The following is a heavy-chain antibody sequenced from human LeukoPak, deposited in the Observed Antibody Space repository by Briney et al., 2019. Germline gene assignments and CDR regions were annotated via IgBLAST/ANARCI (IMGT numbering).Heavy chain of an antibody. J-gene: IGHJ4*02. CDR2: SRNKANSYTT. Sequence: GGSLRLSCAASGFTFSDRYMDWVRQAPGKGLEWVGRSRNKANSYTTEYAASVKGRFTVSRDDSNNSLYLQMNSLKTEDTAVYYCASSPAGRYTFEYWGRGTLVTVSS. D-gene: IGHD1-26*01. V-gene: IGHV3-72*01. CDR3: ASSPAGRYTFEY. CDR1: GFTFSDRY.